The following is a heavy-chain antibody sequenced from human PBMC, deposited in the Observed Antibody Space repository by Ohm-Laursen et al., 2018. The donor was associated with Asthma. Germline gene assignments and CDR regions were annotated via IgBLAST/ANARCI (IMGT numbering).Heavy chain of an antibody. CDR1: GYTFTSYD. CDR2: MNPNSGNT. V-gene: IGHV1-8*01. J-gene: IGHJ6*02. Sequence: GASVKVSCKASGYTFTSYDINWVRQATGQGLEWMGWMNPNSGNTGYAQKFQGRVTMTRNTSISTAYMELSSLRSEDTAVYYCARSRIVVVTAGMDVWGQGTTVTVSS. CDR3: ARSRIVVVTAGMDV. D-gene: IGHD2-21*02.